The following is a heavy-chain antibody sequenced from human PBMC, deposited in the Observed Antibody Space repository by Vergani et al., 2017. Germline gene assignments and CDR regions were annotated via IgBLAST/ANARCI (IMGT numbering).Heavy chain of an antibody. CDR1: GGPLIHYY. CDR3: ARTIGHCSNSNCYNLAY. CDR2: IYSSGST. J-gene: IGHJ4*02. V-gene: IGHV4-59*01. D-gene: IGHD2-2*02. Sequence: QVQLQESGPGLVKPSETLSLTFTVSGGPLIHYYWSWVRQPPGKGLEWIGYIYSSGSTTYRPSLKSRLTMSVDPSKNQFSLKLRSVTLADTAVYYCARTIGHCSNSNCYNLAYWGQGTLVTVSS.